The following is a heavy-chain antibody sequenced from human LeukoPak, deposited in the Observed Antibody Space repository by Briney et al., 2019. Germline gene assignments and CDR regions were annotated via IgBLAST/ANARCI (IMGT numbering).Heavy chain of an antibody. J-gene: IGHJ6*02. CDR3: ARDSRGYYYYGMDV. CDR2: IYSGGST. V-gene: IGHV3-53*04. CDR1: GFTASSNY. Sequence: GGSLRLSCAASGFTASSNYMSWVRQAPGKGLEWVSVIYSGGSTYYADSVKGRFTISRHNSKNTLYLQMNSLRAEDTAVYYCARDSRGYYYYGMDVWGQGTTVTVSS.